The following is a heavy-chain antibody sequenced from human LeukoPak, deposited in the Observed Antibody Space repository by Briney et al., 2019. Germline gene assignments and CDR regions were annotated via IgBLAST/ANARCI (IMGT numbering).Heavy chain of an antibody. CDR2: ISYDGSNK. V-gene: IGHV3-30*04. CDR1: GFTFSSYA. CDR3: ARGRYCTNGVCYLFADY. J-gene: IGHJ4*02. Sequence: PGRSLRLSCAASGFTFSSYAMHWVRQAPGKGLEWGAAISYDGSNKYYADSVKGRFTISRDNSKNTLYLQMNSLRAEDTAVYYCARGRYCTNGVCYLFADYWGQGTLVTVSS. D-gene: IGHD2-8*01.